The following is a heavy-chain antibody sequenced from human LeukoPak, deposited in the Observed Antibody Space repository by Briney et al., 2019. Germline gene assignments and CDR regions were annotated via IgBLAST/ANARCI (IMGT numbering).Heavy chain of an antibody. D-gene: IGHD1-26*01. CDR3: TRAEWELHY. V-gene: IGHV3-49*04. J-gene: IGHJ4*02. CDR2: IRSKAYGGTT. CDR1: GFTFGDYA. Sequence: GGSLRLSCTASGFTFGDYAMSWVRQAPGKGLEWVGFIRSKAYGGTTEYAASVKGRFTISRDDSKSIAYLQMNSLKTEDTAVYYCTRAEWELHYWGQGTLVTVSS.